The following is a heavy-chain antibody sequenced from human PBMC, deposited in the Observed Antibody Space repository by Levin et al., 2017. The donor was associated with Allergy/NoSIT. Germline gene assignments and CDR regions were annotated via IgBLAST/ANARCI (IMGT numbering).Heavy chain of an antibody. CDR3: AKELYGSAGLYSYGLDV. D-gene: IGHD3-10*01. CDR1: GFSFSSYA. Sequence: HAGGSLRLSCAASGFSFSSYAMNWVRQAPGKGLEWVTNIGGTGGSKYYADSVKGRFTVSRDNSNNTLYLQMHSLRAEDTAVYYCAKELYGSAGLYSYGLDVWGQGTTVIVSS. J-gene: IGHJ6*02. CDR2: IGGTGGSK. V-gene: IGHV3-23*01.